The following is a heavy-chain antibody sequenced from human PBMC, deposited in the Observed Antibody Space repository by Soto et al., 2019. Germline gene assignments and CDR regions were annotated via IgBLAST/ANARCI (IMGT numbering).Heavy chain of an antibody. CDR3: ASHSSLRGYCISTSCYGYYYGMDV. CDR1: GGTFSSYA. J-gene: IGHJ6*02. D-gene: IGHD2-2*01. CDR2: IIPIFGTA. Sequence: QVQLVQSGAEVKKPGSSVKVSCKASGGTFSSYAISWVRQAPGQGLEWMGGIIPIFGTADYAQKFQGRVTIPADESTSTADMELSSLRSEDTAVYYCASHSSLRGYCISTSCYGYYYGMDVWGQGTTVTVSS. V-gene: IGHV1-69*12.